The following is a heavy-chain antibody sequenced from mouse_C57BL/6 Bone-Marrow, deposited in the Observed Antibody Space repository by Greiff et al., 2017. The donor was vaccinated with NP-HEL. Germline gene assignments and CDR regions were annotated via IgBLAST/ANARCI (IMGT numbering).Heavy chain of an antibody. CDR3: ARRRLRRDYAMDY. D-gene: IGHD2-4*01. Sequence: EVKLMESGGGLVQPGGSLKLSCAASGFTFSDYGMAWVRQAPRKGPEWVAFISNLAYSIYYADTVTGRFTISRENAKNTLYLEMSSLRSEDTAMYYCARRRLRRDYAMDYWGQGTSVTVSS. V-gene: IGHV5-15*01. CDR1: GFTFSDYG. J-gene: IGHJ4*01. CDR2: ISNLAYSI.